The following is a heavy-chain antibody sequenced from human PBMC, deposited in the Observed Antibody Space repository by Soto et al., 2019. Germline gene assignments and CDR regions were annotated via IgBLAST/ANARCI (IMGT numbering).Heavy chain of an antibody. J-gene: IGHJ5*02. V-gene: IGHV4-59*01. CDR3: ARDQTDLTHGYNWFDP. Sequence: PSETLSLTCTVSGGSISSYYWSWIRQPPGKGLEWIGYIYYSGSTNYNPSLKSRVTISVDTSKNQFPLKLSSVTAADTAVYYCARDQTDLTHGYNWFDPWGQGTLVTV. CDR1: GGSISSYY. CDR2: IYYSGST. D-gene: IGHD4-17*01.